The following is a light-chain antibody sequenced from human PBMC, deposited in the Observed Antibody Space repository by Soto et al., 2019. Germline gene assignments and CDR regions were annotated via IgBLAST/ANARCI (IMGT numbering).Light chain of an antibody. Sequence: QAVVTQEPSFSVSPGGTVTLTCGLNSGSVSTNYYPSWYQQTPGQAPRTLIYSTSTRSSGVPDRFSGSILGNKAALTITGAQADDESDYYCVLYMTGGISVFGGGTQLTVL. CDR2: STS. V-gene: IGLV8-61*01. CDR1: SGSVSTNYY. CDR3: VLYMTGGISV. J-gene: IGLJ3*02.